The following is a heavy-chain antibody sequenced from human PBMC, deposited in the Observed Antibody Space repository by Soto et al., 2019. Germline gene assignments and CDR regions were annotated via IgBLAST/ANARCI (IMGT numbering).Heavy chain of an antibody. Sequence: ETLSLTCTVSNFSVLTSIYYWAWIRQPPGKGLEWVGTVYYTGTAYYNPSLQSRVTISIDTSKNQFSLNLNSVTAADTAVYYCARNWNLALVPAAYFDSWGQGTLVTVSS. CDR1: NFSVLTSIYY. CDR2: VYYTGTA. D-gene: IGHD2-2*01. CDR3: ARNWNLALVPAAYFDS. J-gene: IGHJ4*02. V-gene: IGHV4-39*01.